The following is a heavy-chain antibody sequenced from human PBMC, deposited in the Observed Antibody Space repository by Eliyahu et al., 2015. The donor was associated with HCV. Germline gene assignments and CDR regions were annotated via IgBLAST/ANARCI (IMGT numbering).Heavy chain of an antibody. D-gene: IGHD5-18*01. CDR2: IYYSGST. Sequence: LVKPSETLSLTCTVSGGSVSSGSYYWSWIRQPPGKGLEWIGYIYYSGSTNYNPSLKSRVTISVDTSKNQFSLKLSSVTAADTAVYYCARVRTLRQLWTNFDYWGQGTLVTVSS. CDR1: GGSVSSGSYY. V-gene: IGHV4-61*01. J-gene: IGHJ4*02. CDR3: ARVRTLRQLWTNFDY.